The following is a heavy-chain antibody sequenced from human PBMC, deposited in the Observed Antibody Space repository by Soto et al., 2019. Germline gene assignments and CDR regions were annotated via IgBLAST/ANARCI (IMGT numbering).Heavy chain of an antibody. V-gene: IGHV1-8*01. CDR3: ARRGGTYYDFWSGYHTYYYYGMDV. CDR1: GYTFTSYD. Sequence: QVQLVQSGAEVKKPGASVKVSCKASGYTFTSYDINWVRQATGQGLEWMGWMNPNSGNTGYAQKFQGRVTMTRNTSRSTAYMERSRVRYEDTGVYYCARRGGTYYDFWSGYHTYYYYGMDVWGQGTTVTVSS. CDR2: MNPNSGNT. D-gene: IGHD3-3*01. J-gene: IGHJ6*02.